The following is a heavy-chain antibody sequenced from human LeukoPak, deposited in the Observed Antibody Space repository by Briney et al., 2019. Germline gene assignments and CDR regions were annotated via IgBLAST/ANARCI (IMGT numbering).Heavy chain of an antibody. CDR3: AKSGLNRFDY. CDR2: ITGSGGST. V-gene: IGHV3-23*01. J-gene: IGHJ4*02. D-gene: IGHD3-3*01. CDR1: GFTFTTYA. Sequence: GGSLRLSCGASGFTFTTYAMTWVRQAPGKGLEWVSSITGSGGSTYYGDSVKGRFTISRDNSKNTLYLQMNSLRAEDTAVYYCAKSGLNRFDYWGQGILVTVSS.